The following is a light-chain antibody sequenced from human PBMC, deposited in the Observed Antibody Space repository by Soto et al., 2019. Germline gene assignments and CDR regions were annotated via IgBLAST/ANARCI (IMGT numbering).Light chain of an antibody. V-gene: IGLV2-18*02. CDR1: SSDVGSYNR. Sequence: QSALTQPPSVSGSPGQSVTISCTGTSSDVGSYNRLSWYQQPPGTAPKLIMYEVNTRPSGVPDRFSGSKSGSTASLTISGLQAEDEADYYCGTWDNSLSAYVFGAGTKLTVL. CDR2: EVN. CDR3: GTWDNSLSAYV. J-gene: IGLJ1*01.